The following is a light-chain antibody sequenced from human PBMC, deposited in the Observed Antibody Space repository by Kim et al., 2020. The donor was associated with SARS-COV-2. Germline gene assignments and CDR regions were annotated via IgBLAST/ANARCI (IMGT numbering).Light chain of an antibody. Sequence: GQSITISCSGTSGDIGNSNSVSWYQQHSGEAPRLIIYDVRDRPSGVSARFSGSKSANMASLTISGLRSGDEADYYCCSTSNTLDYVFGSGTKVTVL. CDR3: CSTSNTLDYV. CDR1: SGDIGNSNS. V-gene: IGLV2-14*03. J-gene: IGLJ1*01. CDR2: DVR.